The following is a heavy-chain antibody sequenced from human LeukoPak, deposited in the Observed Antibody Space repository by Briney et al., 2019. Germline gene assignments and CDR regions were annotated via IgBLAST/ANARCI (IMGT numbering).Heavy chain of an antibody. CDR3: ESVRGGYGSNDY. CDR1: GYSFTSYW. CDR2: IYTGDSDT. V-gene: IGHV5-51*01. J-gene: IGHJ4*02. Sequence: GAALKISCKGSGYSFTSYWIGWVRQMPGEGLEWVGIIYTGDSDTKYSPFLQGQVTIWADNSSSTDYLQWSSLKASDTAMYYYESVRGGYGSNDYWGQGTLVTVSS. D-gene: IGHD5-12*01.